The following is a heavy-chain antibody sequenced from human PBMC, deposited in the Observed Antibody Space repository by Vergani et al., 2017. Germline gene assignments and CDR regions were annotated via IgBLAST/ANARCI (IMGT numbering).Heavy chain of an antibody. J-gene: IGHJ4*02. CDR1: GGSISSSSYY. V-gene: IGHV4-39*01. CDR3: ARQGYSSGYDIDY. Sequence: QLQLQESGPGLVKPSETLSLTCTVSGGSISSSSYYWGWIRQPPGKGLEWIGSIYYSGSTYYNPSLKSRVTISVDTSKNQFSLKLSSVTAADTAVYYCARQGYSSGYDIDYWGQGTLVTVSS. D-gene: IGHD6-19*01. CDR2: IYYSGST.